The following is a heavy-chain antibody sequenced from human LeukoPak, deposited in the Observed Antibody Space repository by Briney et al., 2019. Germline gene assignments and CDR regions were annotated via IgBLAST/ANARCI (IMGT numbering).Heavy chain of an antibody. J-gene: IGHJ4*02. CDR2: IDGGGTIT. D-gene: IGHD3-3*01. CDR1: GFTFSDYY. V-gene: IGHV3-11*04. CDR3: ARDRGYGSGYYFDN. Sequence: GGSLRLSCAASGFTFSDYYMSWIRQVPGKGLEWLSYIDGGGTITYYAAFEEGRFTVSRDNAKNSVYLQMDSLRAEDTAVYYCARDRGYGSGYYFDNWGQGTLVTVSS.